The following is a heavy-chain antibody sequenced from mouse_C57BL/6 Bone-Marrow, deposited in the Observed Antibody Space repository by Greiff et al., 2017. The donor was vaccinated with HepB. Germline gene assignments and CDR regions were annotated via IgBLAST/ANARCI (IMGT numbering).Heavy chain of an antibody. CDR3: ARDTIYDGYYGLDY. Sequence: ESGPGLVKPPQSLSLTCSVPAYSIPSGYYWNWIRQFPGNKLEWLGYISYDGSNNYNPSLKNRISITRDTSKNQFFLKLNSVTTEDTATYYCARDTIYDGYYGLDYWGQGTTLTVSS. V-gene: IGHV3-6*01. D-gene: IGHD2-3*01. CDR2: ISYDGSN. J-gene: IGHJ2*01. CDR1: AYSIPSGYY.